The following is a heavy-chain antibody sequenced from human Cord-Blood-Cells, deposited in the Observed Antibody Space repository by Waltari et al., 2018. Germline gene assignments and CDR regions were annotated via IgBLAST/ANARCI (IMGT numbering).Heavy chain of an antibody. CDR1: GGTFSSYA. D-gene: IGHD3-22*01. V-gene: IGHV1-69*06. Sequence: QVQLVQSGAEVKKPGSSVKVSCKASGGTFSSYAISWVRQAPGQGLEWMGGITPIFGTANYAQKFQGRVTITADKSTSTAYMELSSLRSEDTAVYYCARNIKRLLQYYYGMDVWGQGTTVTVSS. J-gene: IGHJ6*02. CDR2: ITPIFGTA. CDR3: ARNIKRLLQYYYGMDV.